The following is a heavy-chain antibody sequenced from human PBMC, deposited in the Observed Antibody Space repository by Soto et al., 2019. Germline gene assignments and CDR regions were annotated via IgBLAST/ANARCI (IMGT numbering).Heavy chain of an antibody. V-gene: IGHV4-59*08. Sequence: PSETLSLTCTVSGGSISSYYWSWIRQPPGKGLEWIGYIYYSGSTNYNPSLKSRVTISVDTSKNQFSLKLSSVTAADTAVYYCARSIVARRINWFDPWGQGTLVTAPQ. CDR1: GGSISSYY. D-gene: IGHD2-15*01. CDR3: ARSIVARRINWFDP. J-gene: IGHJ5*02. CDR2: IYYSGST.